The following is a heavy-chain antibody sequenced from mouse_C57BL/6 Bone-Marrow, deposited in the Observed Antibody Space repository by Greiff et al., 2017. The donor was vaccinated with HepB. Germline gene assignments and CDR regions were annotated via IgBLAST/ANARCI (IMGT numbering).Heavy chain of an antibody. J-gene: IGHJ2*01. Sequence: QVQLQQSGAELVKPGASVKLSCKASGYTFTSYWMHWVQQRPGQGLEWIGMIHPNSGSTNYNEKFKSKATLTVDKSSSTAYMQLSSLTSEDSAVYYCARRGNRLRRAFDYWGQGTTLTVSS. D-gene: IGHD2-4*01. CDR1: GYTFTSYW. CDR3: ARRGNRLRRAFDY. V-gene: IGHV1-64*01. CDR2: IHPNSGST.